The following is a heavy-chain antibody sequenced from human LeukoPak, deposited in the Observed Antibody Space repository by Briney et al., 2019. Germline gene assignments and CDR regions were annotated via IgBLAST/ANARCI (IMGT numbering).Heavy chain of an antibody. CDR2: IRFDGSNK. CDR1: GFTFSSFG. Sequence: GGSLRLSCGASGFTFSSFGMHWVRQAPGKGLEWVAFIRFDGSNKYYADSVKGRFTISRDNSKNTLYLQMNSLRAEDTAVYYCAKVSNVYDSSGYNDYWGQGTPVTVSS. CDR3: AKVSNVYDSSGYNDY. D-gene: IGHD3-22*01. V-gene: IGHV3-30*02. J-gene: IGHJ4*02.